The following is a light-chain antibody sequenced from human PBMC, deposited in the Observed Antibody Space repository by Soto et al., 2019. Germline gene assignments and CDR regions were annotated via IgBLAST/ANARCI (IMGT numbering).Light chain of an antibody. J-gene: IGKJ3*01. V-gene: IGKV1-12*01. CDR1: QDISRR. CDR2: AAS. Sequence: DIQMTQSPSSVSASVGDRVTITCRASQDISRRLAWYQHKPGKAPKLLIYAASSLQSGVPSRFSGSGSGTDFTLTIISLQPEDFATYYCQQANSFYRVTFGPGTKVDI. CDR3: QQANSFYRVT.